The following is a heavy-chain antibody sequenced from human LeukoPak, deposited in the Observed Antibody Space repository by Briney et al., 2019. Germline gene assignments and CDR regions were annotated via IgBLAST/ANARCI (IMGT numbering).Heavy chain of an antibody. V-gene: IGHV4-59*01. J-gene: IGHJ4*02. D-gene: IGHD1-26*01. Sequence: SETLSLTCTVSGGSISSYYWSWIRQPPGKGLEWIGYIYYSGSTNYNPSLKSRVTISVDTSKNQFSLKLSSVTAADTAVYYCARDVGDYFDYWGQGTLVTVSS. CDR1: GGSISSYY. CDR3: ARDVGDYFDY. CDR2: IYYSGST.